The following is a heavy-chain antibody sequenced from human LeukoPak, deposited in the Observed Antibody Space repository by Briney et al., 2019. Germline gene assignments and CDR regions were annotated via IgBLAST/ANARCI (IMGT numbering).Heavy chain of an antibody. J-gene: IGHJ4*02. CDR1: GGSISSYY. V-gene: IGHV4-4*07. CDR2: MYTSGST. CDR3: ARDKYSGGYGSSSYYFDY. D-gene: IGHD3-10*01. Sequence: SETLSLTCTVSGGSISSYYWSWIRQPAGKGLEWIGHMYTSGSTNYNPSLRSRVTMSVDRSKNQFSLKLSSVTAADTAVYYCARDKYSGGYGSSSYYFDYWGQGTLVTVSS.